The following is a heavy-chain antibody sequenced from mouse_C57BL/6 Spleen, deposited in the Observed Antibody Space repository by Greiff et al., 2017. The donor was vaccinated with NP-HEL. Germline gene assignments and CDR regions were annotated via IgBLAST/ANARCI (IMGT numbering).Heavy chain of an antibody. D-gene: IGHD1-1*01. CDR2: ISYDGSN. CDR1: GYSITSGYY. Sequence: DVKLQESGPGLVKPSQSLSLTCSVTGYSITSGYYWNWIRQFPGNKLEWMGYISYDGSNNYNPSLKNRISITRDTSKNQFFLKLNSVTTEDTATYYCAIITTVPYWYFDVWGTGTTVTVSS. J-gene: IGHJ1*03. V-gene: IGHV3-6*01. CDR3: AIITTVPYWYFDV.